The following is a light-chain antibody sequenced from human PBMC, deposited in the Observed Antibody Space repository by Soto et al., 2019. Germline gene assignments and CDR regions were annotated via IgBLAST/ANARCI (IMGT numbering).Light chain of an antibody. CDR3: QQYNNWPPWT. CDR2: GAS. CDR1: QSVSSN. V-gene: IGKV3-15*01. J-gene: IGKJ1*01. Sequence: EIVMTQSPATLSVSPGERATLSCRASQSVSSNLAWYQQKPGQAPRLLTYGASTRATGIPARFSGSGSGTEFTLTINSLQSEDFAVYYCQQYNNWPPWTFGQGTKVDIK.